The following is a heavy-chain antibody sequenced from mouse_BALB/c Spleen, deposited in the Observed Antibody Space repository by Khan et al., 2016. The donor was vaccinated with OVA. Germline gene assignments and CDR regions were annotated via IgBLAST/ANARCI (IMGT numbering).Heavy chain of an antibody. D-gene: IGHD2-1*01. CDR3: ARKGNYRYFDV. V-gene: IGHV9-3-1*01. J-gene: IGHJ1*01. Sequence: LVESGPELKKPGETVKISCKASGYTFTNYGMHWVKQAPGKGLKWMGWINTYTGEPTYADDFKGRFTFSLDTSSSTAYLQINKLKNEDTATYFCARKGNYRYFDVWGAGTTVTVSS. CDR2: INTYTGEP. CDR1: GYTFTNYG.